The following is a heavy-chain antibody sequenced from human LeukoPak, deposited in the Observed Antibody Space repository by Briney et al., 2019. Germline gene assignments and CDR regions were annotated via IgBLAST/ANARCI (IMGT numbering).Heavy chain of an antibody. J-gene: IGHJ4*02. Sequence: GGSLRLSCAASGFTFSSYGMHWVRQAPGKGLEWVAFIRYDGSNKYYADSVKGRFTISRDNSKNTLYLQMNSLRAEDTAVYYCAKDQGEWLSPFDYWGQGTLVTVSS. D-gene: IGHD3-3*01. V-gene: IGHV3-30*02. CDR3: AKDQGEWLSPFDY. CDR2: IRYDGSNK. CDR1: GFTFSSYG.